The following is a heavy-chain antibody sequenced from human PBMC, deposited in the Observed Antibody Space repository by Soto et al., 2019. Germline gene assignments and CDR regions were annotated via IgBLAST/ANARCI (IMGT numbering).Heavy chain of an antibody. CDR1: GFTFSSYW. D-gene: IGHD3-3*01. V-gene: IGHV3-7*01. Sequence: PGGSLRLSCAASGFTFSSYWMSWVRQAPGKGLEWVANIKQDGSEKYYADSVKGRFTISRDNSKNTLYLQMNSLRAEDTAVYYCARAVHLYYDFDYWGQGTLVTVSS. J-gene: IGHJ4*02. CDR3: ARAVHLYYDFDY. CDR2: IKQDGSEK.